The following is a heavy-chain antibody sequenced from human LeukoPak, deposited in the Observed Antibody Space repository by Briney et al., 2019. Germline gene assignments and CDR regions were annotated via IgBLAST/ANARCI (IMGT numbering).Heavy chain of an antibody. CDR2: FSGSGGST. D-gene: IGHD6-19*01. CDR3: AKGTHIAVAGIVVN. Sequence: GSLRLSCGASGFPFNSLALRGVRQAPGKGVGGAFVFSGSGGSTYYAEPVKGRFTISRDNSKNTLYLQMNSLRAEDTAVYYCAKGTHIAVAGIVVNCGHGTLLSVSS. V-gene: IGHV3-23*01. CDR1: GFPFNSLA. J-gene: IGHJ4*01.